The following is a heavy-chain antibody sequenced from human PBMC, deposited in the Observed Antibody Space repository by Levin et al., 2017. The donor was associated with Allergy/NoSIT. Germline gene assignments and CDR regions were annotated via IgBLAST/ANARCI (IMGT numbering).Heavy chain of an antibody. CDR2: INPNSGGT. J-gene: IGHJ6*02. CDR1: GYTFTGYY. Sequence: ASVKVSCKASGYTFTGYYMHWVRQAPGQGLEWMGRINPNSGGTNYAQKFQGRVTMTRDTSISTAYMELSRLRSDDTAVYYCASEPAPYCSSTSCHYYYGMDVWGQGTTVTVSS. CDR3: ASEPAPYCSSTSCHYYYGMDV. D-gene: IGHD2-2*01. V-gene: IGHV1-2*06.